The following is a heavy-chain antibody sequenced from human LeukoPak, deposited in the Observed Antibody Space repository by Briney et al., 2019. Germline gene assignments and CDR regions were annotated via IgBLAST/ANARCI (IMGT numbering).Heavy chain of an antibody. CDR2: ISGSSGRT. J-gene: IGHJ6*02. CDR1: GFTVSSNY. CDR3: ARDPRPTVSYYYYGMDV. Sequence: PGGSLRLSCAASGFTVSSNYMSWVRQAPGKGLQWVSSISGSSGRTYYADSVKGRFSISRDNSKNTLYLQMNSLRAEDTAVYYCARDPRPTVSYYYYGMDVWGQGTTVTVSS. D-gene: IGHD4-17*01. V-gene: IGHV3-53*01.